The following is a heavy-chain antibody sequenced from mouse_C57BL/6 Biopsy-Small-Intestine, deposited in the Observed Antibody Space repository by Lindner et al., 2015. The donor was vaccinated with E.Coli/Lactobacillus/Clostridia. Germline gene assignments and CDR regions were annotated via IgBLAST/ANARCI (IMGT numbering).Heavy chain of an antibody. CDR2: ISVYSGNT. CDR3: ARDRAVRAANYGMDV. Sequence: SVKVSCKTSGYNFENYDIHWVRQTPGQGLEWMGWISVYSGNTNYAQNLQGRVTMTTDTSATTVYMELRSLRSDDTAVYFCARDRAVRAANYGMDVWGQGTSVTVSS. J-gene: IGHJ4*01. D-gene: IGHD6-1*01. CDR1: GYNFENYD. V-gene: IGHV14-1*02.